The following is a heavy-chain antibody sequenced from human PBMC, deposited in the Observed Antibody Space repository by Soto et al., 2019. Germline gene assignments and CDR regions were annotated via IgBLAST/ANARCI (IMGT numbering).Heavy chain of an antibody. Sequence: QVQLQESGPGLVKPSETLSLTCTVSGGSISSYYWSWIRQPPGKGLEWIGYIYYSGSTNYNPSLKSRVTISVNPSKNQFSLKLSSVTAADTAVYYGACCSVAGAIGYWGQGTLVTVSS. D-gene: IGHD6-19*01. CDR1: GGSISSYY. J-gene: IGHJ4*02. CDR2: IYYSGST. V-gene: IGHV4-59*08. CDR3: ACCSVAGAIGY.